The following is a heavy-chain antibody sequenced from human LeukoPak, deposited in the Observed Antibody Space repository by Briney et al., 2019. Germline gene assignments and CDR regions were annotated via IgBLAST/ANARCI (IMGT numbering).Heavy chain of an antibody. CDR2: INANTGGT. J-gene: IGHJ4*02. CDR1: GYTFTSYA. V-gene: IGHV1-2*02. CDR3: ARIGYSSTFDY. D-gene: IGHD6-13*01. Sequence: ASVKVSCKASGYTFTSYAINWVRQAPGQGLEWMGWINANTGGTNYAQKFQGKFTMTRDTSITTVYMELSRLAFDDTAVYFCARIGYSSTFDYWGQGTLVTVSS.